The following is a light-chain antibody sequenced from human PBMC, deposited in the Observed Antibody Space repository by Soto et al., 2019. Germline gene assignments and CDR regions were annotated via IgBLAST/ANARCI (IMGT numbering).Light chain of an antibody. CDR2: KAS. CDR3: RNYNGYSRA. Sequence: DIQMTQSPSTLSASVGDRVTITCRASQSISSWLALYQQKPGKAPKLLIYKASNLEGGVPSSFSGSGSGTEVTLTISSLQPDDFATYYCRNYNGYSRAFGQGTNVEIK. CDR1: QSISSW. J-gene: IGKJ1*01. V-gene: IGKV1-5*03.